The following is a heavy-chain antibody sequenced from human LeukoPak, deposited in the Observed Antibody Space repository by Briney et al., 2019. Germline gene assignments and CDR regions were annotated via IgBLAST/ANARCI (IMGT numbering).Heavy chain of an antibody. CDR2: IYYSGTT. V-gene: IGHV4-30-4*01. Sequence: SETLSLTCTVSGGFISSADYYWSWFRQPPGKGLEWIGYIYYSGTTYYNPSLRSRVTLSVDTSKNQFSLRLNSVTAADTAVYYCARVNIVVVPAANWFDPWGQGTLVTVSS. D-gene: IGHD2-2*01. CDR1: GGFISSADYY. J-gene: IGHJ5*02. CDR3: ARVNIVVVPAANWFDP.